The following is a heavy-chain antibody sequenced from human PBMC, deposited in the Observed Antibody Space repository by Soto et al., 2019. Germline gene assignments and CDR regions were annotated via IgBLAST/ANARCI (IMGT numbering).Heavy chain of an antibody. V-gene: IGHV3-9*01. D-gene: IGHD7-27*01. CDR3: AKDLTLSDYYYFGLDV. CDR2: ISWNSDNI. CDR1: GFTFGDYA. Sequence: GGSLRLSCAASGFTFGDYAMHWVRQAPGKGLEWVAGISWNSDNIDYADSVKGRFTISRDNAKNSLYLQMNSLRAEDTALYYCAKDLTLSDYYYFGLDVWGQGTKVTVSS. J-gene: IGHJ6*02.